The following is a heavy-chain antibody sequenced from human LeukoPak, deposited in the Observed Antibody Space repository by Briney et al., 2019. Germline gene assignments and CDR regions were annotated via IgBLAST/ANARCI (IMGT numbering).Heavy chain of an antibody. CDR3: ARVRRQVGSRWFDS. J-gene: IGHJ5*01. D-gene: IGHD1-26*01. CDR2: INTGGSA. V-gene: IGHV3-53*01. CDR1: GLTFSSYS. Sequence: GGSLRLSCAASGLTFSSYSMTWVRQAPGKGLEWVSVINTGGSAFYADSVKGRFTISRDNSNNTLYLQMNSLRAEDTAVYYCARVRRQVGSRWFDSWGQGILVTVSS.